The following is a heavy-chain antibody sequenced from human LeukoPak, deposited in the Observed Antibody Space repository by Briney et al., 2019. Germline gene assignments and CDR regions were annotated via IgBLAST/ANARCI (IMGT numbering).Heavy chain of an antibody. CDR1: GCTFSSYG. V-gene: IGHV3-23*01. CDR2: ISGSDDST. J-gene: IGHJ4*02. Sequence: GGTLRLSCVASGCTFSSYGMSWVRQAPGKGLERVSAISGSDDSTYYAGSVRGRFTISRDVSKNTLFLQMNSLRAEDTALYYCTKAKYYHFDYWGQGTLVTVSS. CDR3: TKAKYYHFDY. D-gene: IGHD3-16*01.